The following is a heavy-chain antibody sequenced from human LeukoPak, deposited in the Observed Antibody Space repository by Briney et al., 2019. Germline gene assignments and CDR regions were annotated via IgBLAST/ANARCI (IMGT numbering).Heavy chain of an antibody. CDR1: GGSTSSGGYY. D-gene: IGHD4-11*01. Sequence: PSETLSLTCTVSGGSTSSGGYYWSWIRQHPGKGLEWIGYIYYSGSTYYNPSLKSRVTISVDTSKNQFSLKLSSVTAADTAVYYCARATVTLVYFDYWGQGTLVTVSS. V-gene: IGHV4-31*03. J-gene: IGHJ4*02. CDR3: ARATVTLVYFDY. CDR2: IYYSGST.